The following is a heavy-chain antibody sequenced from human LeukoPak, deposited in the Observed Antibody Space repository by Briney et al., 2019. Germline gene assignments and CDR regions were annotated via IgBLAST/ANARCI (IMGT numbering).Heavy chain of an antibody. CDR1: GGTFSRHA. Sequence: GASVKVSCKASGGTFSRHAISWVRQAPGQGLEWMGWINPNSGGTNYAQKFQGRVTMTRDTSISTAYMELSRLRSDDTAVYYCARVYSGSYRGQKYFDYWGQGTLVTVSS. D-gene: IGHD1-26*01. V-gene: IGHV1-2*02. CDR3: ARVYSGSYRGQKYFDY. CDR2: INPNSGGT. J-gene: IGHJ4*02.